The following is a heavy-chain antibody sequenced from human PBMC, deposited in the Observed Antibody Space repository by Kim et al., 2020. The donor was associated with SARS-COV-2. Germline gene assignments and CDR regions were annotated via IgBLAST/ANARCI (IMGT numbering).Heavy chain of an antibody. V-gene: IGHV1-3*01. D-gene: IGHD5-12*01. CDR3: ARAGGWLRQLDY. CDR2: INAGNGNT. Sequence: ASVKVSCKASGYTFTSYAMHWVRQAPGQRLEWMGWINAGNGNTKYSQKFQGRVTITRDTSASTAYMELSSLRSEDTAVYYCARAGGWLRQLDYWGQGTLVTVSS. J-gene: IGHJ4*02. CDR1: GYTFTSYA.